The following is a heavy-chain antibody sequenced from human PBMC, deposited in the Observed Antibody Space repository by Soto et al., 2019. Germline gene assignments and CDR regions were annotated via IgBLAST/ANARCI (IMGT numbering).Heavy chain of an antibody. J-gene: IGHJ4*02. CDR2: INAGNGNT. D-gene: IGHD6-19*01. V-gene: IGHV1-3*05. CDR3: ARVSGWYFLDY. Sequence: QVQLVQSGAEEKKPGASVKVSCKASGYTFTSYAMHWVRQAPGQRLEWMGWINAGNGNTKYSQKFQGRVTITRDTSASTVHMELSSLRSEDTAVYYCARVSGWYFLDYWGQGTLVTVSS. CDR1: GYTFTSYA.